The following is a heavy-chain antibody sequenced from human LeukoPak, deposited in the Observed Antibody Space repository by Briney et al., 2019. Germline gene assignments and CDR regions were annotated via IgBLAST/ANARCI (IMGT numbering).Heavy chain of an antibody. CDR3: ATGRYSSSWLHFDY. Sequence: GASVKVSCKVSGYTLTELSMHWVRQAPGKGLEWMGGFDPEDGETIYAQKFQGRVTMTEDTSTDTAYMELSSLRSGDTAVYYCATGRYSSSWLHFDYWGQGTLVTVSS. CDR1: GYTLTELS. V-gene: IGHV1-24*01. CDR2: FDPEDGET. J-gene: IGHJ4*02. D-gene: IGHD6-13*01.